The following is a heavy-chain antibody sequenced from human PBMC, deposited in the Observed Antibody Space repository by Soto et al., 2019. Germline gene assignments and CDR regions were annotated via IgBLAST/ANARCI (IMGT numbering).Heavy chain of an antibody. Sequence: QVQLQESGPGLVKPSETLSLTCTVSGGSISSYYWSWIRQPPGKGLEWIGYIYYSGSTNYNPSLKRRVTISVDTSKNQFSLKLSSVTAADTAVYYCARVGYSSGWLPYYFDYWGQGTLVTVSS. V-gene: IGHV4-59*01. CDR1: GGSISSYY. CDR3: ARVGYSSGWLPYYFDY. J-gene: IGHJ4*02. D-gene: IGHD6-19*01. CDR2: IYYSGST.